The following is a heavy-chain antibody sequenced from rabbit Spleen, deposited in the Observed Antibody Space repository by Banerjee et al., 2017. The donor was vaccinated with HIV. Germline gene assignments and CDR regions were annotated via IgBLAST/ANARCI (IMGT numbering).Heavy chain of an antibody. CDR3: ARDTGSSFSSYGMDL. Sequence: QSLEESGGDLVKPGASLTLTCTASGFSFSSNYYMCWVRQAPGKGLECIACIYAGSSSSTYYASWARGRFTISKTSSTTVTLQMTSLTVADTATYFCARDTGSSFSSYGMDLWGQGTLVTVS. J-gene: IGHJ6*01. CDR2: IYAGSSSST. V-gene: IGHV1S40*01. CDR1: GFSFSSNYY. D-gene: IGHD8-1*01.